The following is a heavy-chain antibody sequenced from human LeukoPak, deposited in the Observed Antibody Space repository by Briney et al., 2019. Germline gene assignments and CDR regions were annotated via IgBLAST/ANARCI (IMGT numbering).Heavy chain of an antibody. D-gene: IGHD5-12*01. CDR1: GFTFRNYG. CDR3: VSHYYSGSPKDYFDH. J-gene: IGHJ4*02. Sequence: PGGSLRLSCAASGFTFRNYGMHWVRQAPGKGLEWVAVISYDGTQKFYADSVKGRFTISRDNSKNTVYLQMHSLRAEDTAVYYCVSHYYSGSPKDYFDHWGQGTLVTVSS. V-gene: IGHV3-30*03. CDR2: ISYDGTQK.